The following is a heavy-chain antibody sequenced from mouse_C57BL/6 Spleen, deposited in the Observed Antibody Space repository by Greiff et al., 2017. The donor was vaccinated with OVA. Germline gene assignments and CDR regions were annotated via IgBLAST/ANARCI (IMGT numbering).Heavy chain of an antibody. J-gene: IGHJ2*01. Sequence: QVQLQQPGAELVKPGASVKLSCKASGYTFTSYWMHWVKQRPGQGLEWIGMIHPNGGSTNYNEKFKSKATLTVDKSSSTAYMQLSSLTSEDSAVYYCARSVYYYGSSSYYFDYWGQGTTLTVSS. CDR1: GYTFTSYW. CDR2: IHPNGGST. D-gene: IGHD1-1*01. CDR3: ARSVYYYGSSSYYFDY. V-gene: IGHV1-64*01.